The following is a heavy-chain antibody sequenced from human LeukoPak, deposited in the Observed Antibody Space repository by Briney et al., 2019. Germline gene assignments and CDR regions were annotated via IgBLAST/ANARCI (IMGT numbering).Heavy chain of an antibody. D-gene: IGHD2/OR15-2a*01. V-gene: IGHV1-46*01. CDR3: AREVPENFNFDY. CDR1: GYIFTSYY. J-gene: IGHJ4*02. CDR2: IKPSSGST. Sequence: ASVKVSCKESGYIFTSYYTHWVRQAPGQGREWMGIIKPSSGSTLYAQQFQGRLTVTSDMSTSTVYVELSSLRSEDTAVYYCAREVPENFNFDYWGQGTLVTVSS.